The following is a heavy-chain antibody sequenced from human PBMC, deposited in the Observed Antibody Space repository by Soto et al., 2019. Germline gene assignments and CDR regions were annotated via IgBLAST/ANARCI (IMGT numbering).Heavy chain of an antibody. V-gene: IGHV3-33*01. CDR2: VWYDGTKN. CDR1: GFTFSRYG. CDR3: ARERGVGYNRAPLNYGMDV. Sequence: HPGGSLRLSCAASGFTFSRYGMHWVRQAPGKGLEWVAAVWYDGTKNQYADSVKGRFTISRDDSKNTLYVQMNSLRAEDTALYYCARERGVGYNRAPLNYGMDVWGQGTTVTVSS. D-gene: IGHD6-25*01. J-gene: IGHJ6*02.